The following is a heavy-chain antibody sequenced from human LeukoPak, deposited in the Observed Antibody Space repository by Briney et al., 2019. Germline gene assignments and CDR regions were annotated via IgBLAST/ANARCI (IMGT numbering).Heavy chain of an antibody. CDR2: IYSGGST. V-gene: IGHV3-53*01. Sequence: PAGGSLRLSCAASGFTVSSNYMSWVRQAPGKGLEWVSVIYSGGSTYYADSVKGRFTISRDNSKSTLYIQMNSLRAEDTAVYYCARRSMTVVDPFDPWGQGTLVTVSS. CDR1: GFTVSSNY. CDR3: ARRSMTVVDPFDP. D-gene: IGHD3-22*01. J-gene: IGHJ5*02.